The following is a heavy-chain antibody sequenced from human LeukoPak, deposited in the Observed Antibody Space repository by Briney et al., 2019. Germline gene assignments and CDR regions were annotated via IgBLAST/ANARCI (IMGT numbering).Heavy chain of an antibody. CDR2: IYYSGST. D-gene: IGHD3-10*01. CDR1: GGSISSGGSS. Sequence: SQTLSLTCAVSGGSISSGGSSWSWIRQPPGKGLEWIGYIYYSGSTNYNPSLKSRVTISVDTSKNQFSLKLSSVTAADTAVYYCARRGEYYYGSGSPDAFDIWGQGTMVTVSS. J-gene: IGHJ3*02. V-gene: IGHV4-30-4*07. CDR3: ARRGEYYYGSGSPDAFDI.